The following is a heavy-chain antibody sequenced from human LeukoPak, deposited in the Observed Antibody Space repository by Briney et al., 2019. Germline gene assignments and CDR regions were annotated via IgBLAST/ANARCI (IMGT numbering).Heavy chain of an antibody. Sequence: SETLSLTCTVSGGSISSYYWSWIRQPPGKGLEWIGYIYYSGSTYYNPSLKSRVTISVDTSKNQFSLKLSSVTAADTAVYYCARDRQLLEAYGMDVWGQGTTVTVSS. J-gene: IGHJ6*02. CDR1: GGSISSYY. CDR3: ARDRQLLEAYGMDV. CDR2: IYYSGST. V-gene: IGHV4-59*06. D-gene: IGHD2-2*01.